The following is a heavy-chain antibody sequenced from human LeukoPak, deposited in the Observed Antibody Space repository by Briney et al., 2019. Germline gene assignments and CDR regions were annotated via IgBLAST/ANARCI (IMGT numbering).Heavy chain of an antibody. Sequence: GGSLRLSCAASGFTFSSNGMSWVRQAPGKGLEWVSTISGRDSNTYYADSVKGRFTISRDNSKNTLYLQMSSLRAEDTAVYYCARDGPSSGYFSLYWGQGTLVTVSS. V-gene: IGHV3-23*01. CDR3: ARDGPSSGYFSLY. CDR2: ISGRDSNT. D-gene: IGHD3-22*01. J-gene: IGHJ1*01. CDR1: GFTFSSNG.